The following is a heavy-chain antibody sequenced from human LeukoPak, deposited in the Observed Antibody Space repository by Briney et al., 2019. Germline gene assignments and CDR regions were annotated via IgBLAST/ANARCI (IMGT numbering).Heavy chain of an antibody. Sequence: SETLSLTCSVSGSSISNYYWSWIRQPPGKGLEWIGYIYYSGNTNYNPSLKSRVTLSIDTSKNQFSLRLTSVTAADTAVYCCARSLDRSGWYFGVNWGQGTLVTVSS. CDR3: ARSLDRSGWYFGVN. V-gene: IGHV4-59*01. CDR2: IYYSGNT. J-gene: IGHJ1*01. CDR1: GSSISNYY. D-gene: IGHD6-19*01.